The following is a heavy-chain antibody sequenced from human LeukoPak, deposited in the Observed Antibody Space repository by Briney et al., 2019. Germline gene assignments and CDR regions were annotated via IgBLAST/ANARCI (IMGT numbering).Heavy chain of an antibody. J-gene: IGHJ4*02. D-gene: IGHD1-1*01. CDR3: VREKKGTITDFDC. V-gene: IGHV3-7*01. Sequence: SWIRQPPGKGLEWVANIKDDGSEQYYVDSMKGRFTISRDNAKNSLYLQINNLRADDTAIYYCVREKKGTITDFDCWGQGTLVTVSS. CDR2: IKDDGSEQ.